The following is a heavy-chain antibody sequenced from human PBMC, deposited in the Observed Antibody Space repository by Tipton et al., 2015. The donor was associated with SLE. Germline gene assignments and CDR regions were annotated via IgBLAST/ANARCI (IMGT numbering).Heavy chain of an antibody. CDR3: ASLGRAVASDAFDI. CDR1: GYIFIGYY. D-gene: IGHD6-19*01. CDR2: IHPNSGGT. V-gene: IGHV1-2*06. J-gene: IGHJ3*02. Sequence: QLVQSGAEVKKAGASVKVSCKASGYIFIGYYMHWVRQAPGQGLEWVGRIHPNSGGTDYTQKFQGRVTLTRDTSINTVYMELSRLRFDDTAVYYCASLGRAVASDAFDIWGQGTMVTVSS.